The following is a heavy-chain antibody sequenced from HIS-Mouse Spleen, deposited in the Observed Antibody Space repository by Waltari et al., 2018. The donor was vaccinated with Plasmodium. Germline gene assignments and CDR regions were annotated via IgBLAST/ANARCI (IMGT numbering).Heavy chain of an antibody. CDR1: GYTFTGYY. Sequence: QVQLVQSGAEVKKPGASVKVSCKASGYTFTGYYMHWVRQAHGQGLEWMGWINPNSGGTNYAQKFQGRVTRTRDTSISTAYMELSRLRSYDTAVYYCASWCRYSSSSYYFDYWGQGTLVTVSS. CDR3: ASWCRYSSSSYYFDY. D-gene: IGHD6-6*01. J-gene: IGHJ4*02. CDR2: INPNSGGT. V-gene: IGHV1-2*02.